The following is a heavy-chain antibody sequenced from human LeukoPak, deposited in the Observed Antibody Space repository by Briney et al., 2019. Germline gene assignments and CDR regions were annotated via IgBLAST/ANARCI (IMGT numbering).Heavy chain of an antibody. J-gene: IGHJ4*02. D-gene: IGHD3-22*01. CDR2: IYYSGST. CDR3: ASRRGYYDSSGYYPFDY. CDR1: GGSISSSSYY. V-gene: IGHV4-39*07. Sequence: PSETLSLTCTVSGGSISSSSYYWGWIRQPPGKGLEWIGSIYYSGSTYYNPSLKSRVTISVDTSKNQFSLKLSSVTAADTAVYYCASRRGYYDSSGYYPFDYWGQGTLVTVSS.